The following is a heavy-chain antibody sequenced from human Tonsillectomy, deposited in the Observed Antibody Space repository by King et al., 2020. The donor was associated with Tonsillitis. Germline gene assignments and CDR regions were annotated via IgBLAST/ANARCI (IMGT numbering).Heavy chain of an antibody. CDR2: IWYDGSKK. J-gene: IGHJ3*02. CDR1: GFTFSNYG. V-gene: IGHV3-33*01. Sequence: VQLVESGGGVVQPGRSLRLSCAASGFTFSNYGFHWVRQAPGKGLEWVAVIWYDGSKKYYVDSVKGRFTISRDNAKNTVYLQMNSLTAEDTAVYYCARDNPNTSDAFDIWGQGTMVTVSS. CDR3: ARDNPNTSDAFDI.